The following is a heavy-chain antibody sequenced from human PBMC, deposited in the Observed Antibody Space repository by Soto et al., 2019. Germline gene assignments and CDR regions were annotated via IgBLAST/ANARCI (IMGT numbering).Heavy chain of an antibody. CDR1: GYTFTSYG. V-gene: IGHV1-18*01. D-gene: IGHD3-22*01. J-gene: IGHJ4*02. CDR3: ARDRADYYDSSGPEVL. Sequence: GASVKVSCKASGYTFTSYGISWVRQAPGQGLEWMGWISAYNGNTNYAQKLQGRVTMTTDTSTSTAYMELRSLRSDDTAVYYCARDRADYYDSSGPEVLWGQGTLVTVSS. CDR2: ISAYNGNT.